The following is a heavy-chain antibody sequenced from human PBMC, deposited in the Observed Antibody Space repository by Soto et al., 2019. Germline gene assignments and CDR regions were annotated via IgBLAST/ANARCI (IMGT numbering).Heavy chain of an antibody. J-gene: IGHJ6*02. Sequence: PGGSLRLSCAASGFTFSSCAMSWVRQAPGMGLEWVSAIGASGSTTYYADSMKGRFTNSRDNAKNSLYLQMNSLRAEVTSVYYCARKLEDYYYYYGMDVWGQGTTVTVSS. CDR1: GFTFSSCA. CDR3: ARKLEDYYYYYGMDV. V-gene: IGHV3-23*05. D-gene: IGHD1-1*01. CDR2: IGASGSTT.